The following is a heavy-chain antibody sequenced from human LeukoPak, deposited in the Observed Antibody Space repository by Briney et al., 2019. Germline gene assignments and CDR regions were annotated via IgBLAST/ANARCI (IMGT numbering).Heavy chain of an antibody. D-gene: IGHD2-21*02. J-gene: IGHJ5*02. CDR1: GDSVSSNSVT. Sequence: SQTLSLTCAISGDSVSSNSVTWNWIRQSPSRGLEWLGRTYYRSTWYNDYAVSVRGRITVNPDTSKNQFSLHLNSVTPEDTAVYYCAXRLTQXDCFDXWGQGILVTVSS. CDR2: TYYRSTWYN. CDR3: AXRLTQXDCFDX. V-gene: IGHV6-1*01.